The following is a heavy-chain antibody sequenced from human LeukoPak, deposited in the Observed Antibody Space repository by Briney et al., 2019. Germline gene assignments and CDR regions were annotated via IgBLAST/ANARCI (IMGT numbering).Heavy chain of an antibody. V-gene: IGHV3-7*01. J-gene: IGHJ4*02. CDR3: ARDAPGYGGYGD. CDR1: GFTFSTYW. D-gene: IGHD5-12*01. Sequence: PGGSLRLSCAASGFTFSTYWMSWVGQAPGKGLEWVGNIKEDGSDKYYGDSVKGRFTISRDNAKNSLYLQMNSLRAEDTAVYYCARDAPGYGGYGDWGQGILVTVSS. CDR2: IKEDGSDK.